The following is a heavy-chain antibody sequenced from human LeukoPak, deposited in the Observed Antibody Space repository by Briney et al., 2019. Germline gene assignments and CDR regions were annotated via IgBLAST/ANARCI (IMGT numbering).Heavy chain of an antibody. CDR1: GYTVTELS. CDR3: ATLPIRTGYYKVDC. CDR2: FDLEDGET. V-gene: IGHV1-24*01. Sequence: ASVKVSCKVSGYTVTELSLHWVRQAPGKGLEWMGGFDLEDGETTYAQKFQGRISLTEDTSTDTAYMELSSLRSEDTAVYYCATLPIRTGYYKVDCWGQGTLVTVSS. J-gene: IGHJ4*02. D-gene: IGHD3-9*01.